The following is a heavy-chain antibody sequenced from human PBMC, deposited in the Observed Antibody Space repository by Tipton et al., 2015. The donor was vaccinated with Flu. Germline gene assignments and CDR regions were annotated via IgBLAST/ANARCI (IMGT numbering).Heavy chain of an antibody. Sequence: QLVQSGAEVKKPGASVKVSCKSSGYTFTGFYIHWVQQAPGQGLEWIGRINPNSGDTKYSQRFQGRVTMTRDRPIGTTYLELSRLRYDDTAVYYCAVLSMVGVESGGPAETKYGMDVWGQGTTVTVPS. CDR3: AVLSMVGVESGGPAETKYGMDV. CDR1: GYTFTGFY. V-gene: IGHV1-2*06. D-gene: IGHD2-2*01. J-gene: IGHJ6*02. CDR2: INPNSGDT.